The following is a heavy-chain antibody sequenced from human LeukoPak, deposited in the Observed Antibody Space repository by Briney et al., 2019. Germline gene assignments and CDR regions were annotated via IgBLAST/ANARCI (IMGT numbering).Heavy chain of an antibody. V-gene: IGHV3-48*03. J-gene: IGHJ4*02. CDR3: ARDHRQWSSTTDY. CDR2: ISSSGSTI. CDR1: GFTFSSYE. Sequence: GGSLRLSCAASGFTFSSYEMNWVRQAPGKGLEWVSYISSSGSTIYYADSVKGRFTISRDNSKNTLYLQMNSLRAEDTAVYYCARDHRQWSSTTDYWGQGTLVTVSS. D-gene: IGHD6-19*01.